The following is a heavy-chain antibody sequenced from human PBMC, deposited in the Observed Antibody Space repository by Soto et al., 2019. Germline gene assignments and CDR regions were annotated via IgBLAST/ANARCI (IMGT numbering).Heavy chain of an antibody. CDR2: ITSSGSEV. D-gene: IGHD2-21*02. V-gene: IGHV3-23*01. CDR3: AKDKWDDVVVTAIASPPDY. CDR1: GFTFSGSA. Sequence: GGSLRLSCAASGFTFSGSAMTWVRQAPGKWLEYVSSITSSGSEVFHTASVKGRFTMSRDNSKNTLYLQMNSLRAEDTAVYYCAKDKWDDVVVTAIASPPDYWGQGTLVTVSS. J-gene: IGHJ4*02.